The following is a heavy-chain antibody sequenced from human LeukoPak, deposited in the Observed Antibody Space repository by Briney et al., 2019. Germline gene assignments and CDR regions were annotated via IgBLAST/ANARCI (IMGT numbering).Heavy chain of an antibody. J-gene: IGHJ4*02. Sequence: SETLSLTCTVSGGSISNYYWSWIRQAPGKGLEWIGYIYHSGSTNYNPSLKSRVTISVDTSKNQFSLKLSSVTAADTAVYYCARHGRWVGPAGYWGQGTLVTVSS. CDR2: IYHSGST. D-gene: IGHD4-23*01. CDR3: ARHGRWVGPAGY. V-gene: IGHV4-59*08. CDR1: GGSISNYY.